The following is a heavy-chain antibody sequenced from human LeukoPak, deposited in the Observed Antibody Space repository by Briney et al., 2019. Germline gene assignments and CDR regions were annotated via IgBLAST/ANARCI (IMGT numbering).Heavy chain of an antibody. J-gene: IGHJ4*02. CDR1: RFTFSNYW. D-gene: IGHD2-15*01. CDR3: ARTLAVSIFDY. CDR2: IKEDGSEK. Sequence: GGSLRLSCAASRFTFSNYWMSWVRQAPGKALEWVANIKEDGSEKYYVDSVKGRFTISRDNAKNSLYLQMNSLRAEDTAVYYCARTLAVSIFDYWGQGTLVTVSS. V-gene: IGHV3-7*01.